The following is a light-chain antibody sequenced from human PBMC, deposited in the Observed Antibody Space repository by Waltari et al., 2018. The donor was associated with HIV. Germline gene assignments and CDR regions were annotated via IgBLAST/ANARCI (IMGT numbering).Light chain of an antibody. CDR1: SSDVGGYNC. CDR2: EVS. Sequence: QSALTQPPSASGSPGQSVTISCTGTSSDVGGYNCFPLYQQHPGKAPILMIYEVSKRPSGVPDRFSGSKSGNTASLTVSGLQAEDEADYYCSSYAGSSIVVFGGGTNLTVL. V-gene: IGLV2-8*01. CDR3: SSYAGSSIVV. J-gene: IGLJ2*01.